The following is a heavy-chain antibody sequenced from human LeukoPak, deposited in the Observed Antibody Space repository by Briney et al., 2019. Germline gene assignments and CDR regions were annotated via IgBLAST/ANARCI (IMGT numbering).Heavy chain of an antibody. CDR2: IYYSGST. J-gene: IGHJ4*02. CDR1: GGSISSSSYY. Sequence: PSETLSLTCTVSGGSISSSSYYWGWIRQPPGKGLEWIGSIYYSGSTYYNPSLKSRVTISVDTSKNQFSLKLSSVTAADTAVYYCARHSGPIGYDFWSGYYLSSGYYFDYWGQGTLVTVCS. V-gene: IGHV4-39*01. D-gene: IGHD3-3*01. CDR3: ARHSGPIGYDFWSGYYLSSGYYFDY.